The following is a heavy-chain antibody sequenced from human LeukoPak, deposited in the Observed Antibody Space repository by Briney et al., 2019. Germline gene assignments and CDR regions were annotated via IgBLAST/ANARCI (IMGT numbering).Heavy chain of an antibody. V-gene: IGHV1-18*01. CDR1: GYTFTSYG. D-gene: IGHD3-3*01. Sequence: ASVKVSCKASGYTFTSYGINWVRQPPGQGLEWMGWISAYNGNTNYAQKLQGRVTTTTDTSTSTAYMELRSLRSDDTAVYYCARDGKFGDFWSEWGQGTLVTVPS. CDR3: ARDGKFGDFWSE. CDR2: ISAYNGNT. J-gene: IGHJ4*02.